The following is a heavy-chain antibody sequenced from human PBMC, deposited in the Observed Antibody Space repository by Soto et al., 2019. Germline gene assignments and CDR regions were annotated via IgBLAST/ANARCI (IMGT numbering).Heavy chain of an antibody. Sequence: QVQLVESGGGVVQPGRSLRLSCAASGFTFSSYGMHWVRQAPGKGLEWVAVIWYDGSNKYYADSVKGRFTISRDNSKNKLYRQRNSLIADDTAVYYCAREKRFRDYDFWSGYYSRPYYIDYSGQGTLVTVSS. V-gene: IGHV3-33*01. D-gene: IGHD3-3*01. CDR1: GFTFSSYG. CDR3: AREKRFRDYDFWSGYYSRPYYIDY. J-gene: IGHJ4*02. CDR2: IWYDGSNK.